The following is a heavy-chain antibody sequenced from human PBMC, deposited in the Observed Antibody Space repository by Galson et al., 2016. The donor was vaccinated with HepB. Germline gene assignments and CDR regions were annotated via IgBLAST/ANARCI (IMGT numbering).Heavy chain of an antibody. D-gene: IGHD7-27*01. CDR2: INSGGGGI. CDR1: GFNFRTSR. CDR3: AKESGEFNGAFDV. Sequence: SLRLSCAASGFNFRTSRMNWVRQAPGRGLEWVSGINSGGGGIIYADSVRGRFSISRDNGKKTLHLQMNSLRVEDTDIYYCAKESGEFNGAFDVWGQGTMVTVSS. V-gene: IGHV3-74*01. J-gene: IGHJ3*01.